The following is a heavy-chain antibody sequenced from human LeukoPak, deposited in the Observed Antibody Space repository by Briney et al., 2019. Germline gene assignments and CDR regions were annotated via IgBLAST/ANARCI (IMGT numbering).Heavy chain of an antibody. V-gene: IGHV3-9*01. CDR3: ARDSAAAGTWWFDP. Sequence: GGSLRLSCAASGFTFDDYAMHWVRRAPGKGLEWVSGISWNSGSIGYADSVKGRFTISRDDAKNSLYLQMNSLRAEDTAMYYCARDSAAAGTWWFDPWGQGTLVTVSS. CDR2: ISWNSGSI. D-gene: IGHD6-13*01. J-gene: IGHJ5*02. CDR1: GFTFDDYA.